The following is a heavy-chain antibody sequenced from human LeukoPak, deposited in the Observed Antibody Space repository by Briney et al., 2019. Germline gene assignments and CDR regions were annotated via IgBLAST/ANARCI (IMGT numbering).Heavy chain of an antibody. V-gene: IGHV4-59*12. J-gene: IGHJ3*02. CDR1: GGSISSYY. CDR3: ARDGRAGYLDAFDI. CDR2: MHYSGST. Sequence: SETLSLTCTVSGGSISSYYWSWIRQPPGKGLEWIGSMHYSGSTYYNPSLKSRVTISLDTSKNQFSLRLNSVTAADTAVYYCARDGRAGYLDAFDIWGQGTMVTVSS. D-gene: IGHD3-9*01.